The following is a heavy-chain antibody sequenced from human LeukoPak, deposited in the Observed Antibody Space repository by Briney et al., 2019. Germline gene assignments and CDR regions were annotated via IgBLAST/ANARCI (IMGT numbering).Heavy chain of an antibody. Sequence: SETLSLTCAVYGGSFSGYYWSWIRQPPGKGLEWIGSIYYSGTTYYNPSLKSRVTISVDTSKNQSSLKLSSVTAADTAVYYCARHPSYFGNFDYWGQGTLVTVSS. J-gene: IGHJ4*02. D-gene: IGHD1-26*01. CDR2: IYYSGTT. CDR3: ARHPSYFGNFDY. V-gene: IGHV4-34*01. CDR1: GGSFSGYY.